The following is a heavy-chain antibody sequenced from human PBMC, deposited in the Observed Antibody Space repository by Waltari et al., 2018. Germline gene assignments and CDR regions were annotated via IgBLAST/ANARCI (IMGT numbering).Heavy chain of an antibody. CDR1: GVSISSSNYY. V-gene: IGHV4-39*01. CDR2: IYYSGST. Sequence: QLQLQESGPGLVQPLETLSLTCTVPGVSISSSNYYWGGFRQPPGKGLEWIGNIYYSGSTYYNPSLKSLVTIYIDTSKNQFSLKLSSVTAADTAVYFCARLDSRSGSYYFDYWGQGTLVTVSS. J-gene: IGHJ4*02. CDR3: ARLDSRSGSYYFDY. D-gene: IGHD1-26*01.